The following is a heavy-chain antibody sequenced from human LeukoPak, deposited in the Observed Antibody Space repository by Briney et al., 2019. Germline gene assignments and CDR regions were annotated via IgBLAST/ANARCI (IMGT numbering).Heavy chain of an antibody. CDR1: GFTFSSYA. D-gene: IGHD6-19*01. V-gene: IGHV3-7*05. J-gene: IGHJ4*02. CDR3: ARGSGWLGFDY. Sequence: GGSLRLSCAASGFTFSSYAMSWVRQAPGKGLEWVANINQDGSEKYYVDSVKGRFTVSRDNAKNSLYLQMNSLRAEDTAVYYCARGSGWLGFDYWGQGTLVTVSS. CDR2: INQDGSEK.